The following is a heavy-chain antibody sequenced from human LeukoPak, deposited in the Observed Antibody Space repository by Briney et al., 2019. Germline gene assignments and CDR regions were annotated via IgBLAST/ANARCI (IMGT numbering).Heavy chain of an antibody. CDR1: GGSISSYY. Sequence: PSETLSLTCTVSGGSISSYYWNWIRQPAGKGLECIGRIYTSGSTNHNPSLKSRVTMSVDTSKNQFSLKLSSVTAADTAVYYCARARPPGGGWFDPWGQGTLVTVSS. CDR2: IYTSGST. J-gene: IGHJ5*02. CDR3: ARARPPGGGWFDP. V-gene: IGHV4-4*07. D-gene: IGHD2-15*01.